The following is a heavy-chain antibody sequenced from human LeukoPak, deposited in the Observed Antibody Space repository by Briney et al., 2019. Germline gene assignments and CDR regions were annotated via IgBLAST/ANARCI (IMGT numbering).Heavy chain of an antibody. CDR2: ISAYNGNT. D-gene: IGHD2-15*01. V-gene: IGHV1-18*04. J-gene: IGHJ4*02. Sequence: ASVKVSCKASGYTFTSYGISWVRQAPGQGPEWMGWISAYNGNTNYAQKLQGRVTMTTDTSTSTAYMELRSLRSDDTAVYYCARAGEVVVAAEYYFDYWGQGTLVTVSS. CDR1: GYTFTSYG. CDR3: ARAGEVVVAAEYYFDY.